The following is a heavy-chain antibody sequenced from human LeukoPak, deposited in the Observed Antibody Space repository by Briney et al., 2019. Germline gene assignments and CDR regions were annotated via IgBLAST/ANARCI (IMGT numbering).Heavy chain of an antibody. V-gene: IGHV4-4*07. Sequence: SETLSLTCTVSGGSISSYYWSWIRQPAGKGLEWIGRIYTSGSTNYNPSLKSRVTMSVDTSKNQFSLKLSSVTAADTAVYYCAREVDTAMAYYFDYWGQGTLVTVSS. CDR3: AREVDTAMAYYFDY. CDR1: GGSISSYY. D-gene: IGHD5-18*01. J-gene: IGHJ4*02. CDR2: IYTSGST.